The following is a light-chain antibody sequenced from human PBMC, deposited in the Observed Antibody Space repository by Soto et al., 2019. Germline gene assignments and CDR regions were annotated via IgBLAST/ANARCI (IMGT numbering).Light chain of an antibody. J-gene: IGKJ1*01. Sequence: EIALTQSPGTLSLSPGERATLSCRASQSVSSSYLAWYQQKPGQAPRLLIYGASSRATGIPDRFSGSGSGTDFTLTISNLEPEDFAVYYCQQHSHWPPWTFGQGTRVEIQ. CDR2: GAS. CDR3: QQHSHWPPWT. CDR1: QSVSSSY. V-gene: IGKV3D-20*02.